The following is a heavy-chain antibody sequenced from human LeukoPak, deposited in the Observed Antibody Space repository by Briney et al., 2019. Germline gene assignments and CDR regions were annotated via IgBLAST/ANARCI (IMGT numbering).Heavy chain of an antibody. CDR1: GFIFSKYG. CDR3: AKDLAIFGVVIGYYMDV. CDR2: VRYDGHNK. D-gene: IGHD3-3*01. Sequence: PGGSLRLSFAASGFIFSKYGMYWVRQAPGKGLEWVAFVRYDGHNKYYADSVRGRFTISRDNSNNTMYLQMNSLRAEDTAVYYCAKDLAIFGVVIGYYMDVWGKGTTVTVSS. J-gene: IGHJ6*03. V-gene: IGHV3-30*02.